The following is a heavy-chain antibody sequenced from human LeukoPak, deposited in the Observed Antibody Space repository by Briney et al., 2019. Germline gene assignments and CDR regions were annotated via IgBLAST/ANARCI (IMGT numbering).Heavy chain of an antibody. D-gene: IGHD5-24*01. CDR2: LCTSGSI. CDR1: GASISRYY. Sequence: SETLSLTCSVSGASISRYYWNWIRQPAGKRLEWVGRLCTSGSIYYNPSLRSRVTISLDKSKNQFYLRLSSVTAADTAVYYCARDLGDGYNRDWFDPWGQGTLVTVSS. V-gene: IGHV4-4*07. CDR3: ARDLGDGYNRDWFDP. J-gene: IGHJ5*02.